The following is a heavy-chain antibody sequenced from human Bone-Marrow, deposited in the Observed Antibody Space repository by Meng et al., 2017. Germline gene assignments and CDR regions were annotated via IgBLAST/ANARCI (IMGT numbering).Heavy chain of an antibody. V-gene: IGHV3-30*04. CDR1: GFTFSSYA. J-gene: IGHJ3*02. CDR3: ARGGYCSSTSCYWGNDAFDI. D-gene: IGHD2-2*03. CDR2: ISYDGSNK. Sequence: GGSLRLSCAASGFTFSSYAMSWVRQAPGKGLEWVAVISYDGSNKYYADSVKGRFTISRDNSKNTLYLQMNSLRAEDTAVYYCARGGYCSSTSCYWGNDAFDIWGQGTMVTVSS.